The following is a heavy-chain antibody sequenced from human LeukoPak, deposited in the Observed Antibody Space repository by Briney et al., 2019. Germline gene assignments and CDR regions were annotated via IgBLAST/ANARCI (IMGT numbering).Heavy chain of an antibody. Sequence: GGSLRLSCAASGFTFSDYSMNWVRQAPGKGLEWISYIGIDSGNTNYADSVKGRFTISGDKAKNSLSLQMNSLRVEDTAVYYCARDYKYAFDNWGQGTLVTVSS. CDR3: ARDYKYAFDN. CDR1: GFTFSDYS. D-gene: IGHD5-24*01. V-gene: IGHV3-48*01. CDR2: IGIDSGNT. J-gene: IGHJ4*02.